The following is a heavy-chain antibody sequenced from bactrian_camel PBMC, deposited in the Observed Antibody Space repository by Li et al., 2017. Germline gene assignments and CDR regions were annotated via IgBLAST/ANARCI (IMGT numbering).Heavy chain of an antibody. CDR3: AAPGPRMAALTTLRVMPAGIPAAY. V-gene: IGHV3S6*01. D-gene: IGHD3*01. CDR2: IRRDGDE. CDR1: GATYSRRC. J-gene: IGHJ4*01. Sequence: HVQLVESGGGSVQAGGSLILSCTFSGATYSRRCMAWFRQSPGKAREGIAGIRRDGDEYYADSVKGRFTFSQDNAKNTLYLQMNSLQPEDTAMYYCAAPGPRMAALTTLRVMPAGIPAAYWGHGTQVTVS.